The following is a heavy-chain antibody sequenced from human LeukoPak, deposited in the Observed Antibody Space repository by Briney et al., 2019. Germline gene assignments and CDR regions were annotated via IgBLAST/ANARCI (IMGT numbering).Heavy chain of an antibody. Sequence: PSETLSLTCTVSGGSISSYYWSWIRQPPGKGLEWIGYIYYSGSTNYNPSLKSRVTISVDTSQNQFSLKLSSVTAADTAVYYCARGVVAATPKGDWFDPWGQGTLVTVSS. D-gene: IGHD2-15*01. CDR3: ARGVVAATPKGDWFDP. CDR1: GGSISSYY. V-gene: IGHV4-59*01. CDR2: IYYSGST. J-gene: IGHJ5*02.